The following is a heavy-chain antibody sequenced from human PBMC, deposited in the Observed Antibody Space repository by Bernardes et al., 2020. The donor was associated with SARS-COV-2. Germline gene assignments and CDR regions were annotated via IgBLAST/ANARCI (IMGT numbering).Heavy chain of an antibody. J-gene: IGHJ6*02. CDR1: GFTVSSTY. D-gene: IGHD3-3*01. V-gene: IGHV3-66*01. Sequence: GGSLRLSCAASGFTVSSTYMSWVRQAPGPGLEWVSVIYSGGSTYYADSVKGRFTISRDNSKNTLYLQMNSLRAEDTAVYYCARDPISYDFWSGYYTSYYGMDVWGQGTTVTVSS. CDR2: IYSGGST. CDR3: ARDPISYDFWSGYYTSYYGMDV.